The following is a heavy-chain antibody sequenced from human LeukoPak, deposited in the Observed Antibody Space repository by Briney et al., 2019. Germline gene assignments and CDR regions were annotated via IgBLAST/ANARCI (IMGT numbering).Heavy chain of an antibody. V-gene: IGHV3-30*02. CDR1: AFTFNTYA. CDR3: ARGVNYAFDS. CDR2: IQTDGSTK. J-gene: IGHJ4*02. D-gene: IGHD3-16*01. Sequence: GGSLRLSCAASAFTFNTYAMDWVRQAPGKGLEWVAFIQTDGSTKFYADSVKGRFTVSRDDSKKTFYLQMDSLRPDDTAVYYCARGVNYAFDSWGQGTLVTVSS.